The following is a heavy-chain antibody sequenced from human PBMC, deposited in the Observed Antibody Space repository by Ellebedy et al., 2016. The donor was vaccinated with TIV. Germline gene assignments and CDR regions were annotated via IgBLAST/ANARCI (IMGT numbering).Heavy chain of an antibody. J-gene: IGHJ6*02. D-gene: IGHD3-22*01. V-gene: IGHV3-7*03. CDR3: VRDGAYGDYSPGYYGMDV. CDR1: GFTFNSYW. Sequence: GESLKISCAASGFTFNSYWMSWVRQAPGKGLEWVANINQDGSRIYYVDSVKGRFTISRDNANNSVYLRMNTLRVEDTAVYHCVRDGAYGDYSPGYYGMDVWGQGTTVTVSS. CDR2: INQDGSRI.